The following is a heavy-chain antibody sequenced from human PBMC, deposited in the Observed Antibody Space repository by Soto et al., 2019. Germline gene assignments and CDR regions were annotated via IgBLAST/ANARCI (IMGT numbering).Heavy chain of an antibody. CDR3: ARDRRITGTTGFDY. V-gene: IGHV4-4*02. CDR2: IYHSGST. CDR1: GGSISSSNW. Sequence: PSETLSLTGAGAGGSISSSNWWRWVRQPPGKGLEWIGEIYHSGSTNYNPSLKSRVTISVDKSKNQFSLKLSSVTAADTAVYYCARDRRITGTTGFDYWGQGTLLTVSS. D-gene: IGHD1-20*01. J-gene: IGHJ4*02.